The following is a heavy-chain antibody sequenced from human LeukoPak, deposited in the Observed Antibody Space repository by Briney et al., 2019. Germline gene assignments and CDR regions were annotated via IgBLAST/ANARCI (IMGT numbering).Heavy chain of an antibody. CDR3: ARDPVGFL. J-gene: IGHJ2*01. Sequence: GGSLRLSCAATGFTFSSYAMSWVRQAPGKGLEWVSTISGGDGSTYYAVSVKGRFTISRDNSKNTVYLQMNSLRAEDTAVYYCARDPVGFLWGRGTLVTVSS. CDR2: ISGGDGST. V-gene: IGHV3-23*01. CDR1: GFTFSSYA.